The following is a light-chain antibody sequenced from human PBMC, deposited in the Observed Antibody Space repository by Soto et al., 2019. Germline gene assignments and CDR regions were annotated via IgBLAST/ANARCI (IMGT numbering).Light chain of an antibody. CDR3: QQYGGSPRT. CDR2: GAS. Sequence: PGERVTLSCRASQSVSSSYLTWYQQKPGQAPSLLIYGASSRATGIPDRFSGSGSGTEFTLTISRLEPEDFGVYYCQQYGGSPRTFGQGTKVDIK. J-gene: IGKJ1*01. CDR1: QSVSSSY. V-gene: IGKV3-20*01.